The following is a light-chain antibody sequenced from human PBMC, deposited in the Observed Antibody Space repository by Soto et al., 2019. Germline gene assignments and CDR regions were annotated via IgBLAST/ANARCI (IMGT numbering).Light chain of an antibody. CDR1: SSDVGGYDY. CDR2: DVT. V-gene: IGLV2-11*01. CDR3: CSYAGSYTYV. Sequence: QSALTQPRSVSESPGQSVTISCTGTSSDVGGYDYLSWYQQHPGKAPKLMIYDVTKRPSGVPDRFSGSKSGNTASLTISGLQTEDEDDYYCCSYAGSYTYVFATGTKLTVL. J-gene: IGLJ1*01.